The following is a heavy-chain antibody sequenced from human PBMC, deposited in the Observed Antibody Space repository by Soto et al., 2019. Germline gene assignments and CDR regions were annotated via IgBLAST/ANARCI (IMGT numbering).Heavy chain of an antibody. CDR1: GGSISMNW. J-gene: IGHJ4*02. CDR3: ARGELTTVTSYYFDY. CDR2: IYYIEST. Sequence: SETLSLTCAVSGGSISMNWWSWVRQPPGKGLEWIGYIYYIESTNYNPSLKSRVTISLDTSKNQFSLKLSSVTAADTAVYYCARGELTTVTSYYFDYWGQGTLVTFSS. V-gene: IGHV4-59*01. D-gene: IGHD4-17*01.